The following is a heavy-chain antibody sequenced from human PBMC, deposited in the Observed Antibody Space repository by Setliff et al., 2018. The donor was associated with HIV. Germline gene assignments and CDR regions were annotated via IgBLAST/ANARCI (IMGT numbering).Heavy chain of an antibody. J-gene: IGHJ6*01. CDR1: GGSISSGDYY. Sequence: KPSETLSLTCTVSGGSISSGDYYWTWIRQPAGKGLEWIGRLHLSGDTNYNPSLKSRVTMSIDTSKNQFSLKLSSVTAADTAVYYCARDNSYYYGSGSHYWYGMDVWGQGTTVTV. D-gene: IGHD3-10*01. V-gene: IGHV4-61*02. CDR3: ARDNSYYYGSGSHYWYGMDV. CDR2: LHLSGDT.